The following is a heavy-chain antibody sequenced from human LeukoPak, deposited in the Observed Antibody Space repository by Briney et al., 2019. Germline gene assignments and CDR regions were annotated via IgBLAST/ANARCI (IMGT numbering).Heavy chain of an antibody. V-gene: IGHV4-39*01. Sequence: PSETLSLTCIVSGGSISSSRFYWGWIRQPPGKGLEWIGTIYYSGSTYYNPSLKSRVTISADTSKNQFFLNLSSVTAADTAVYYCAKILGSGVWYGFDIWGQGTMVTVSS. CDR1: GGSISSSRFY. CDR3: AKILGSGVWYGFDI. CDR2: IYYSGST. J-gene: IGHJ3*02. D-gene: IGHD7-27*01.